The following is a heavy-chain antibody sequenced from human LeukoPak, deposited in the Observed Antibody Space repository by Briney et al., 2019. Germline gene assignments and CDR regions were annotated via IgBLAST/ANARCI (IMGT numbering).Heavy chain of an antibody. CDR2: INHSGST. D-gene: IGHD2-2*01. J-gene: IGHJ6*03. Sequence: SETLSLTCAVSGGSISSSSYYWSWIRQPPGKGLEWIGEINHSGSTNYNPSLKSRVTISVDTSKNQFSLKLSSVTAEDTAVYYCAREQGRQQLLSRRGYYYYMDVWGRGTTVTVSS. V-gene: IGHV4-39*07. CDR3: AREQGRQQLLSRRGYYYYMDV. CDR1: GGSISSSSYY.